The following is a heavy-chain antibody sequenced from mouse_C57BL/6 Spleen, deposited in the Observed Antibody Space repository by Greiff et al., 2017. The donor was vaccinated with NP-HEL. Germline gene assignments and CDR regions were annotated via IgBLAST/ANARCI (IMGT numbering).Heavy chain of an antibody. CDR1: GYKFTDYE. V-gene: IGHV1-15*01. CDR2: IDPATGGT. Sequence: QVQLQQSGAELVRPGASVTLSCKASGYKFTDYEMHWVKQTPVHGLEWIGAIDPATGGTAYNQKFMGKAILTADNSSSTAYMELRSLTSEDSAVYYCARDYGNYEEFAYWGQGTLVTVSA. J-gene: IGHJ3*01. D-gene: IGHD2-1*01. CDR3: ARDYGNYEEFAY.